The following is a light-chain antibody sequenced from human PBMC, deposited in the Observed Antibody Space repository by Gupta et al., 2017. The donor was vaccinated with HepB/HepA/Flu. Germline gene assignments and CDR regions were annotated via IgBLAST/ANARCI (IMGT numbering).Light chain of an antibody. J-gene: IGKJ3*01. V-gene: IGKV1-5*03. CDR2: KAS. CDR1: QSISSS. Sequence: DIQMTQSPSTLSASVGDRGTITCRASQSISSSLAWYQQKPGKAPKLLLYKASSLYSGVPSRFSGSGYGKELTLTISSRQQDDFATYYYQQDNSYSPNTFGHGTKVDFK. CDR3: QQDNSYSPNT.